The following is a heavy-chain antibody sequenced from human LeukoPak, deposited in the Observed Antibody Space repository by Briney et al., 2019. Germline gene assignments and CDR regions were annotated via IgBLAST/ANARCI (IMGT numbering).Heavy chain of an antibody. CDR3: ARQHDSYYYYYVDV. V-gene: IGHV4-38-2*01. Sequence: SGTLSLTCDVSGYSITNGYYWVWLRQPPGKGLEWIGSLYHSDSIYYNPSLKSRVTMSVDTSKNQFSLRLSFVTAADTAVYYCARQHDSYYYYYVDVWGKGTTVTVSS. D-gene: IGHD3-3*01. CDR1: GYSITNGYY. J-gene: IGHJ6*03. CDR2: LYHSDSI.